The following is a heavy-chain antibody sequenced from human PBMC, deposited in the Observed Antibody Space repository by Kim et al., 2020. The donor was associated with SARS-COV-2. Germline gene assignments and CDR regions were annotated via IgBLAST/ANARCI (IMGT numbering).Heavy chain of an antibody. CDR2: ISYDGSNK. D-gene: IGHD3-10*01. V-gene: IGHV3-33*05. Sequence: GGSLRLSCAASGFTFSSYGMHWVRQAPGKGLEWVAVISYDGSNKYYADSVKGRFTISRDNSKNTLYLQMNSLRAEDTAVYYCARELLWFGELGAAYYYYGMDVWGQGTTVTVSS. J-gene: IGHJ6*02. CDR3: ARELLWFGELGAAYYYYGMDV. CDR1: GFTFSSYG.